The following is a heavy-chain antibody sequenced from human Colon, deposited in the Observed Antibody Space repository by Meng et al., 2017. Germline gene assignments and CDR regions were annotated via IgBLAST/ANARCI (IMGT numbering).Heavy chain of an antibody. D-gene: IGHD3-9*01. CDR3: TRADYRTILTGFAARY. CDR1: GFTFGDYA. CDR2: IRSKAYGGTT. Sequence: GESLKISCTASGFTFGDYAMSWVRQAPGKGLEGVGFIRSKAYGGTTEYAASVKGRFTISRDDSKSIAYLQMNSLKAEDTAVYYCTRADYRTILTGFAARYWGQGTLVTVSS. V-gene: IGHV3-49*04. J-gene: IGHJ4*02.